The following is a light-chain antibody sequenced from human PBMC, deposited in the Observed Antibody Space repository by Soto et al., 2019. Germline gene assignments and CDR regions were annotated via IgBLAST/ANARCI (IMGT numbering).Light chain of an antibody. CDR2: AAS. Sequence: DIQMTQSPSTLSASVGDRVTITCRASQNINSWLAWYQQKPGKAPKLLIYAASSLESGVPSRFSDSRSGTEFTLTISSLQPDDFATYYCQQYDANPWTFGQGTKVEIK. CDR3: QQYDANPWT. V-gene: IGKV1-5*01. J-gene: IGKJ1*01. CDR1: QNINSW.